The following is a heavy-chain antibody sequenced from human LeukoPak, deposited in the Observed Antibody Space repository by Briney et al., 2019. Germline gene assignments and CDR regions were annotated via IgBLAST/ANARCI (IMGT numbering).Heavy chain of an antibody. V-gene: IGHV3-53*01. CDR1: GFTVSSNY. CDR3: ARTLADYYFDY. D-gene: IGHD2-15*01. CDR2: IYSGGIT. J-gene: IGHJ4*02. Sequence: PGGSLRLSCAASGFTVSSNYMSWVRQAPGKGLEWVSVIYSGGITYYADSVKGRFTISRDNSKNTLYLQMNSLRAEDTAVYYCARTLADYYFDYWGQGTLVTVSS.